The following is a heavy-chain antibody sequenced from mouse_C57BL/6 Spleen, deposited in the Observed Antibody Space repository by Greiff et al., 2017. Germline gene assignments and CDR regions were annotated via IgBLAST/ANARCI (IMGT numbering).Heavy chain of an antibody. CDR3: ARELDYYAMDY. Sequence: EVKLEESGPGLVKPSQSLSLTCSVTGYSITSGYYWNWIRQFPGNKLEWMGYISYDGSNNYNPSLKNRISITRDTSKNQFFLKLNSVTTEDTATYYCARELDYYAMDYWGQGTSVTVSS. J-gene: IGHJ4*01. CDR2: ISYDGSN. V-gene: IGHV3-6*01. CDR1: GYSITSGYY.